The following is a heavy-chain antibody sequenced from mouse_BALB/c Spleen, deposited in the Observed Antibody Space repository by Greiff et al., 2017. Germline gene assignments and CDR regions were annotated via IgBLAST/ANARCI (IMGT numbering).Heavy chain of an antibody. D-gene: IGHD2-4*01. CDR2: INSNGGST. CDR1: GFTFSSYY. CDR3: ARRLITNGFAMDY. J-gene: IGHJ4*01. Sequence: EVKLVESGGGLVKLGGSLKLSCAASGFTFSSYYMSWVRQTPEKRLELVAAINSNGGSTYYPDTVKGRFTISRDNAKNSLYLQMSSLKSEDTALYYCARRLITNGFAMDYWGQGTSVTVSS. V-gene: IGHV5-6-2*01.